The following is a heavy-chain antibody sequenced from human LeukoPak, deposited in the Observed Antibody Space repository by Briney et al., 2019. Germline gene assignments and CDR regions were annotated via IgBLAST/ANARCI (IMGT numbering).Heavy chain of an antibody. CDR2: IYSGGST. D-gene: IGHD3-10*01. Sequence: GGSLRLSCAASGFKFDDYGMSWVRQVPGKGLEWVSVIYSGGSTYYADSVKGRFTISRDNSKNTLYLQMNSLRAEDTAVCYCGSGSYIRGLDYWGQGTLVTVSS. CDR3: GSGSYIRGLDY. CDR1: GFKFDDYG. V-gene: IGHV3-66*01. J-gene: IGHJ4*02.